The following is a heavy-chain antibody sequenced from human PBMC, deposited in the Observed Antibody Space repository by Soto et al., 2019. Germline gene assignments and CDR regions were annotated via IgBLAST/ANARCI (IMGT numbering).Heavy chain of an antibody. D-gene: IGHD3-9*01. CDR3: AKNSAYDILTAPNTDYGMDV. Sequence: GGSLRLSCAGSGFTFSSYGMHWVRQAPGKGLEWVAVISYDGSNKYYADSVKGRFTISRDNSKNTLYLQMNSLRAEDTAVYYCAKNSAYDILTAPNTDYGMDVWGQGTTVTVSS. CDR2: ISYDGSNK. CDR1: GFTFSSYG. V-gene: IGHV3-30*18. J-gene: IGHJ6*02.